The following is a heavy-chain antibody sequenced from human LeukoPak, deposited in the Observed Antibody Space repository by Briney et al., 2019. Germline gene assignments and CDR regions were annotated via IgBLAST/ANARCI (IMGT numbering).Heavy chain of an antibody. CDR1: GGTFSSYA. V-gene: IGHV1-18*01. J-gene: IGHJ6*02. CDR3: ARGGIAVAGYYYYGMDV. Sequence: ASVKVSCKASGGTFSSYAISWVRQAPGQGLEWMGRISAYNGNTNYAQKLQGRVTMTTDTSTSTAYMELRSLRSDDTAVYYCARGGIAVAGYYYYGMDVWGQGTTVTVSS. CDR2: ISAYNGNT. D-gene: IGHD6-19*01.